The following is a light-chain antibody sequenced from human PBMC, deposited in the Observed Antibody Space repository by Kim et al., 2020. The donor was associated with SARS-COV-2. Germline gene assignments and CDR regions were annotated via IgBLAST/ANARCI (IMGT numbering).Light chain of an antibody. CDR2: GAP. V-gene: IGKV3-15*01. J-gene: IGKJ1*01. CDR3: QQYNSWPRT. CDR1: QSVNRN. Sequence: EIVMTQSPATLSVSPGERVTLPCRASQSVNRNVAWYQQKPGQAPRLLIYGAPTRATDIPGRFSGSGSGTEFTLTISSLQPEDFAVYYCQQYNSWPRTFAQGTKVDIK.